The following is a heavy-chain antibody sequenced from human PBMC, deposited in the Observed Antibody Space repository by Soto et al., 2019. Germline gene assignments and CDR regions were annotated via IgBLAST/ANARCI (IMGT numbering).Heavy chain of an antibody. V-gene: IGHV4-59*01. J-gene: IGHJ4*02. CDR1: GGSISGYY. Sequence: PSETLSLTCTVSGGSISGYYWSWIRQPPGKGLEWIGYIYYSGSTNYNPSLKSRVTISVDTSKNQFSLKLSSVTAADTAVYYCARVRRIAAAGTWFDYWGQGTLVTVSS. CDR3: ARVRRIAAAGTWFDY. D-gene: IGHD6-13*01. CDR2: IYYSGST.